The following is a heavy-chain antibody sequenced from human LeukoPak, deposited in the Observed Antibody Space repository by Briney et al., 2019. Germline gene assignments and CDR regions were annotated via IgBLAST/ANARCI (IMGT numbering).Heavy chain of an antibody. CDR3: VRDGGVSGYDLLDY. CDR1: GFIFSNYW. CDR2: INQDGSKE. J-gene: IGHJ4*02. D-gene: IGHD5-12*01. V-gene: IGHV3-7*01. Sequence: GGSLRLSCTASGFIFSNYWMTWARQAPGKGLEWVAQINQDGSKEYYIDSVKARFSISRDNARNSLSLQVNSLRAEDTAVYYCVRDGGVSGYDLLDYWGQGTLVTVSS.